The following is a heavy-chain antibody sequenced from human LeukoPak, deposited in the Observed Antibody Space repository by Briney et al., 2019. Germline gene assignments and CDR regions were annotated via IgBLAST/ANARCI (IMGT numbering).Heavy chain of an antibody. CDR2: IYYSGST. CDR3: ARGGARGGSIAAAGNIDY. D-gene: IGHD6-13*01. CDR1: GGSISSYY. V-gene: IGHV4-59*01. Sequence: SETLSLTCTVSGGSISSYYWSWIRQPPGKGLEWIGYIYYSGSTNYNPSLKSRVTISVDTSKNQFSLKLSSVTAADTAVYYCARGGARGGSIAAAGNIDYWGQGTLVTVSS. J-gene: IGHJ4*02.